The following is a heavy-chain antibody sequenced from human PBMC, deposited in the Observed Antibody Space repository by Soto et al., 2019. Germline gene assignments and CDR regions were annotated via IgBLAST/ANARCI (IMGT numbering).Heavy chain of an antibody. CDR1: GFTFSSYA. CDR2: ISGSGGST. J-gene: IGHJ6*02. V-gene: IGHV3-23*01. CDR3: AKDEITGTTGFGMDV. Sequence: LRLSCAASGFTFSSYAMIWVRQAPGKGLEWVSAISGSGGSTYYADSVKGRFTISRDNSKNTLYLQMNSLRAEDTAVYYCAKDEITGTTGFGMDVWGQGTTVTVSS. D-gene: IGHD1-7*01.